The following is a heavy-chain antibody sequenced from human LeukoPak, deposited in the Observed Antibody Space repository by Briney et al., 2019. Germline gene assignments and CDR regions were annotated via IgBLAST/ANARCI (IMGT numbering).Heavy chain of an antibody. CDR1: GGTFSSYA. CDR3: ASYYSSGWDFDY. CDR2: IIPIFGTA. J-gene: IGHJ4*02. Sequence: SVKVSCKTSGGTFSSYAISWVRQAPGQGLEWMGGIIPIFGTANYAQKFQGRVTITADECTSTAYMELSSLRSEDTAVYYCASYYSSGWDFDYWGQGTLVTVSS. V-gene: IGHV1-69*01. D-gene: IGHD6-19*01.